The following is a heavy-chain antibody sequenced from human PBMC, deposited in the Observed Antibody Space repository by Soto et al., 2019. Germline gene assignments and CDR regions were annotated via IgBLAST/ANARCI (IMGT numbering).Heavy chain of an antibody. Sequence: QVQLVESGGGLVKPGGSLRLSCAASGFPFSDYYMSWIRQAPGKGLEWVSFIGSRGSYTNYADSVKGRFTISRDNAQNSVYLQMTSLRAEDTAVYYCARNTSDWYVQADYWGQGTLVTVSS. CDR2: IGSRGSYT. V-gene: IGHV3-11*06. CDR1: GFPFSDYY. CDR3: ARNTSDWYVQADY. D-gene: IGHD6-13*01. J-gene: IGHJ4*02.